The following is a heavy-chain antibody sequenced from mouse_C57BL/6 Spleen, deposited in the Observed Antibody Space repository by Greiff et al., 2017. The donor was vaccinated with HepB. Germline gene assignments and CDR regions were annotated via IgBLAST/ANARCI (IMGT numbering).Heavy chain of an antibody. J-gene: IGHJ2*01. V-gene: IGHV1-15*01. CDR2: IDPETGGT. CDR3: TRGGYDGYFDY. D-gene: IGHD2-2*01. CDR1: GYTFTDYE. Sequence: VQVVESGAELVRPGASVTLSCKASGYTFTDYEMHWVKQTPVHGLEWIGAIDPETGGTAYNQKFKGKAILTADKSSSTAYMELRSLTSEDSAVYYCTRGGYDGYFDYWGQGTTLTVSS.